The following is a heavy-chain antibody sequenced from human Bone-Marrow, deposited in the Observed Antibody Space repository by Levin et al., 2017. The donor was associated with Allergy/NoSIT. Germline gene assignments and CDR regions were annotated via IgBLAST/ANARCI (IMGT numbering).Heavy chain of an antibody. D-gene: IGHD4-23*01. Sequence: GGSLRLSCAASGFTFSSYGMHWVRQAPGKGLEWVAVISYDGSNKYYADSVKGRFTISRDNSKNTLYQQMNSLRAEDTAVYYCAKGDLEVTTVDLDYWGQGTLVTVSS. J-gene: IGHJ4*02. CDR1: GFTFSSYG. CDR3: AKGDLEVTTVDLDY. CDR2: ISYDGSNK. V-gene: IGHV3-30*18.